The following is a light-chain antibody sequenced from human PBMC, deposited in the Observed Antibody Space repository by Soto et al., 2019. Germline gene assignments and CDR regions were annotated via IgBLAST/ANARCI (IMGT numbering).Light chain of an antibody. J-gene: IGKJ1*01. V-gene: IGKV3-20*01. CDR3: QQYNSYSGK. Sequence: EIVLTQSPGTLSLSPVEIATLSCIAIHSVSSSYLAWYQQKPGQAPRLLIYGASSRATGIPDRFSGSGSGTDFTLTISSLQPDDFATYYCQQYNSYSGKFGQGTKGDIK. CDR1: HSVSSSY. CDR2: GAS.